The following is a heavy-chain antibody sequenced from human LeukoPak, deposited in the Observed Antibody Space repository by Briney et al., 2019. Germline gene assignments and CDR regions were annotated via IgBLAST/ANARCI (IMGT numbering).Heavy chain of an antibody. J-gene: IGHJ4*02. CDR3: ARGSYYYDSSDLLRSLGY. Sequence: GASVKVSCKASGYTFTGYYMHWVRQAPGQGLEWMGWINPNSGGTNYAQKFQGRVTMTRDTSISTAYMELSRLRSDDTAVYYCARGSYYYDSSDLLRSLGYWGQGTLVTVSS. V-gene: IGHV1-2*02. D-gene: IGHD3-22*01. CDR2: INPNSGGT. CDR1: GYTFTGYY.